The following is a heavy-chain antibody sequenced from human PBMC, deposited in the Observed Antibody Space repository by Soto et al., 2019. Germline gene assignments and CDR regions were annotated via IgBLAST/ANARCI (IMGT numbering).Heavy chain of an antibody. V-gene: IGHV3-23*01. D-gene: IGHD3-22*01. CDR2: ISAGGGST. J-gene: IGHJ4*02. Sequence: LRLSCAASGFTFSRHTMNWVRQAPGKGLEWVSTISAGGGSTFYADSVKGRFTISRDNSKNTLYLQMNSLGAEDTAVYSCAKGSLDYYDSSSYLPFDYWGQGTLVTVSS. CDR3: AKGSLDYYDSSSYLPFDY. CDR1: GFTFSRHT.